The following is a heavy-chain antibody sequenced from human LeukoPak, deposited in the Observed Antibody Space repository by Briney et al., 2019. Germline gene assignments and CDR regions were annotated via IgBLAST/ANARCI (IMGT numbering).Heavy chain of an antibody. CDR3: ARDHVYGGADY. V-gene: IGHV3-43*02. CDR1: GFTFHNYA. J-gene: IGHJ4*02. D-gene: IGHD5/OR15-5a*01. Sequence: GGSLRLSCAASGFTFHNYAIHWVRHAPGKGLEWVSLTSGDGITTYFADSVKGRFTISRDNSKSSLFLQMNSLRTEDTALYYCARDHVYGGADYWGQGTLVTVSS. CDR2: TSGDGITT.